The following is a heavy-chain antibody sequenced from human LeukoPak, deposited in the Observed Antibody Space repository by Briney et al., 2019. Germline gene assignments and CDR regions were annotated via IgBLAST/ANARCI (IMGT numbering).Heavy chain of an antibody. CDR1: GFTFSSYS. CDR2: ISSSSSYI. V-gene: IGHV3-21*01. D-gene: IGHD2-21*02. CDR3: ARDPLYCGGDCYSGSSDY. Sequence: GGSLRLSCAASGFTFSSYSMNWVRQAPGKGLEWVSSISSSSSYIYYADPVKGRFTISRDNAKNSLYLQMNSLRAEDTAVYYCARDPLYCGGDCYSGSSDYWGQGTLVTVSS. J-gene: IGHJ4*02.